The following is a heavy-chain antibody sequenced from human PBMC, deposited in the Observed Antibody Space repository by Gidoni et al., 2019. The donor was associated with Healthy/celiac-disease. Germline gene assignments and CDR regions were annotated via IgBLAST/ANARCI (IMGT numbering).Heavy chain of an antibody. Sequence: QLQLQESGPGLVKPSETLSLTCTVAGGSISSSSYYWGWIRQPPGKGLEWIGSIYYSGSTYYNPSLKSRVTISVDTSKNQFSLKLSSVTAADTAVYYCARQFGVRRGRSNEWFDPWGQGTLVTVSS. CDR2: IYYSGST. V-gene: IGHV4-39*01. J-gene: IGHJ5*02. D-gene: IGHD1-1*01. CDR3: ARQFGVRRGRSNEWFDP. CDR1: GGSISSSSYY.